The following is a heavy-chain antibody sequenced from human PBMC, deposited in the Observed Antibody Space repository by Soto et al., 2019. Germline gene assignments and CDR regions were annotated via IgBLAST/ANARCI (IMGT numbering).Heavy chain of an antibody. CDR2: ISSSSTI. CDR3: ARHPERIAEIGWFDP. Sequence: GGSPRLSCAAPGFTFSSYSLDLVPPAPGKGLEWVSYISSSSTIYYADSVKGRFTISRDNAKNSLYLQMNSLRAEDTAVYYCARHPERIAEIGWFDPWGQGTLVTAPQ. V-gene: IGHV3-48*01. CDR1: GFTFSSYS. D-gene: IGHD6-13*01. J-gene: IGHJ5*02.